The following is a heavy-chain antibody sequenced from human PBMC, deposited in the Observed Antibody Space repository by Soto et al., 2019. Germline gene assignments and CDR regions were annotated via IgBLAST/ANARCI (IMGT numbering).Heavy chain of an antibody. CDR1: GFTFSSYS. D-gene: IGHD6-6*01. CDR2: ISSSSSYI. V-gene: IGHV3-21*01. J-gene: IGHJ3*02. CDR3: ARDRSLGVNIAARPDAFDI. Sequence: GGSLRLSCAASGFTFSSYSMNWVRQAPGKGLEWVSSISSSSSYIYYSDSVKGRFTISRDNAKNSLYLQMNSLRAEDTAVYYCARDRSLGVNIAARPDAFDIWGQETMVTVSS.